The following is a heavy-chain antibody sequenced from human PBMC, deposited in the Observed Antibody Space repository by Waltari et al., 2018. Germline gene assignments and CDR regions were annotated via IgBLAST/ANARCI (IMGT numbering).Heavy chain of an antibody. V-gene: IGHV5-51*01. J-gene: IGHJ3*02. D-gene: IGHD6-6*01. Sequence: VQLVQSGAEVKKPGESLKLSCKGSGYSFTSYWIGWVRQMPGQGLEWMGISYPGDSDTRYSPSFQGQVTISADKSISTAYLQWSSLKASDTAMYYCARHFSTSSSSPHDAFDIWGQGTMVTVSS. CDR1: GYSFTSYW. CDR3: ARHFSTSSSSPHDAFDI. CDR2: SYPGDSDT.